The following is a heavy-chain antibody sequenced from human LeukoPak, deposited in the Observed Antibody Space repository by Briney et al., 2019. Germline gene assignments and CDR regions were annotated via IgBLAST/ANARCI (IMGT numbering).Heavy chain of an antibody. D-gene: IGHD3-22*01. CDR3: ARGYDSSGYSILY. CDR2: IKQDGSEK. CDR1: GFTFSSYW. V-gene: IGHV3-7*04. J-gene: IGHJ4*02. Sequence: GGSLRLSCAASGFTFSSYWMSWVRQAPGKGLEWVANIKQDGSEKYYVDSVKGRFTISRDNAKNSLYLQMNSLRAEDTAVYYCARGYDSSGYSILYWGQGTLVTVSS.